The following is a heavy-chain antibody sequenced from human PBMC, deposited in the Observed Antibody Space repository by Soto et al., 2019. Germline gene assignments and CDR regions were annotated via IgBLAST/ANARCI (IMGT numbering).Heavy chain of an antibody. CDR3: AREFSSDGYYFDY. CDR1: SGSFSNYY. Sequence: PSETLSLTCAVYSGSFSNYYWSWIRQPPGKGLEWIGEINQSGSTNYNPSLKSRVTISVDTSKNQFSLKLSSVTAADTAVYYCAREFSSDGYYFDYWGQGTLVTVSS. D-gene: IGHD3-22*01. J-gene: IGHJ4*02. CDR2: INQSGST. V-gene: IGHV4-34*01.